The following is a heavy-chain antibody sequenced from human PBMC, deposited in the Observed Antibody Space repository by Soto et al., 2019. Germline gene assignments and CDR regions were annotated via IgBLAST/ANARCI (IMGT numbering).Heavy chain of an antibody. CDR1: GCTFTSSA. CDR2: IVVGSGNT. J-gene: IGHJ6*02. D-gene: IGHD2-15*01. CDR3: ATYCSGGSCYSGYYYGMDV. Sequence: GASVKVSCKASGCTFTSSAVQWVRQARGQRLEWIGWIVVGSGNTNYAQKFQERVTITRDMSTSTAYMELSSLRSEDTAVYYCATYCSGGSCYSGYYYGMDVWGQGTTVTVSS. V-gene: IGHV1-58*01.